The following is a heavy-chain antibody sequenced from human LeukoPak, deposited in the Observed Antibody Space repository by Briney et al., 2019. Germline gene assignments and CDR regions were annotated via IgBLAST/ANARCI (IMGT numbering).Heavy chain of an antibody. J-gene: IGHJ5*02. V-gene: IGHV4-38-2*02. CDR3: ARLPYYYDSSGYYETYNSFDP. CDR2: IYHSGST. D-gene: IGHD3-22*01. Sequence: PSETLSLTCTVSGYSISSGYYWGWIRHPPGKGREWSGSIYHSGSTYYNPSLKRRVTISVDTSKNPFSLQMSSVTAADTAVYYCARLPYYYDSSGYYETYNSFDPWGQGTLVTVSS. CDR1: GYSISSGYY.